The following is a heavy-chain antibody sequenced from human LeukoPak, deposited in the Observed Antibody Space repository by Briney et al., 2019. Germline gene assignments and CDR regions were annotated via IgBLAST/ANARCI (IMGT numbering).Heavy chain of an antibody. J-gene: IGHJ4*02. CDR1: GGSISSGGYY. D-gene: IGHD6-19*01. CDR2: IYHSGST. Sequence: SETLSLTCTVSGGSISSGGYYWSWIRQPPGKGLEWIGYIYHSGSTYYNPSLKSRVTISVDRSKNQFSLKLSSVTAADTAVYYCARETIAVAVDYWGQGTRVTVSS. V-gene: IGHV4-30-2*01. CDR3: ARETIAVAVDY.